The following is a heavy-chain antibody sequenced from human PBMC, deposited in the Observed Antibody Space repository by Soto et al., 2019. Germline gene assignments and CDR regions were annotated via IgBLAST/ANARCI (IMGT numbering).Heavy chain of an antibody. Sequence: SVKVSCKAYGGTFSSYAISWVRQAPGQGLEWMGGIIPIFGTANYAQKFQGRVTITADKSTSTAYMELSRLRSEGTAVYYCAREVKFKVTMVRETGGFDYWGQGTLVTVSA. D-gene: IGHD3-10*01. V-gene: IGHV1-69*06. J-gene: IGHJ4*02. CDR3: AREVKFKVTMVRETGGFDY. CDR2: IIPIFGTA. CDR1: GGTFSSYA.